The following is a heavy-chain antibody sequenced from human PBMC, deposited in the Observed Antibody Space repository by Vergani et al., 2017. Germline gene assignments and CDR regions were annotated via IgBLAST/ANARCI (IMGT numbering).Heavy chain of an antibody. V-gene: IGHV1-18*04. D-gene: IGHD5-24*01. CDR2: ISAYNGNT. CDR3: ARALAGWLQLQEGLGY. J-gene: IGHJ4*02. CDR1: GYTFTSYG. Sequence: QVQLVQSGAEVKKPGASVKVSCKASGYTFTSYGISWVRQAPGQGLEWMGWISAYNGNTNYAQKLQGRVTMTTDTSTSTVYMELRSLRADDTAVYYCARALAGWLQLQEGLGYWGQGTLVTVSS.